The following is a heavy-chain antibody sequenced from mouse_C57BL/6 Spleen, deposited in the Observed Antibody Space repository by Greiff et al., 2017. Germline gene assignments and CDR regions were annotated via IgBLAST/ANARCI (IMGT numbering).Heavy chain of an antibody. CDR1: GYTFTEYT. Sequence: QVQLKQSGAELVKPGASVKLSCKASGYTFTEYTIHWVKQRSGQGLEWIGWFYPGSGSIKYNEKFKDKATLTADKSSSTGYMELSRLTSEDSAVYFCARHESLLYDGYYFDYWGQGTTLTVSS. D-gene: IGHD2-3*01. J-gene: IGHJ2*01. V-gene: IGHV1-62-2*01. CDR2: FYPGSGSI. CDR3: ARHESLLYDGYYFDY.